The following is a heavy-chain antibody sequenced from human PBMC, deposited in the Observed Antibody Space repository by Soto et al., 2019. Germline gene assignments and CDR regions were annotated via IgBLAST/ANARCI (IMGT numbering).Heavy chain of an antibody. V-gene: IGHV3-30*18. CDR3: AKDVYRSGWGGLDY. CDR2: ISYDGSNK. J-gene: IGHJ4*02. Sequence: QVQLVESGGGVVQPGRSLRLSCAASGFTFSSYGMHWVRQAPGKGLEWVAVISYDGSNKYYADSVKGRFTITRDNSKNTLDPRMNSLGAEDTVGYYWAKDVYRSGWGGLDYGGQGTLVAVSS. D-gene: IGHD6-19*01. CDR1: GFTFSSYG.